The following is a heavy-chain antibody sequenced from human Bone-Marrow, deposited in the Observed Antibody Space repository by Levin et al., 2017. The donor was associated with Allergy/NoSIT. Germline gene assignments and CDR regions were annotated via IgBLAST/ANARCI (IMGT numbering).Heavy chain of an antibody. CDR1: GFTLSNYW. Sequence: GESLKISCVASGFTLSNYWMHWVRQVPGKGLVWVSRINSDGRSTSYADSVKGRFTISRDNAKNSLYLQMNSLRAEDTAVYYCVREYGYGELPIDSWGQGTVVTVSS. J-gene: IGHJ4*02. V-gene: IGHV3-74*01. CDR3: VREYGYGELPIDS. CDR2: INSDGRST. D-gene: IGHD3-10*01.